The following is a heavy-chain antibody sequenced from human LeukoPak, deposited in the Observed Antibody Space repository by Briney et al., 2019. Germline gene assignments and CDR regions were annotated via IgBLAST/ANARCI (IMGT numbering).Heavy chain of an antibody. V-gene: IGHV4-4*07. Sequence: PSETLSLTCTVSGYSISSGYYWGWIRQPAGKGLEWIGRIYSSGITNYNPSLRGRVTMSVDTSKNQFSLNLSSVTAADTAVYYCARAFRYSSGWYFDYWGQGALVTVSS. D-gene: IGHD6-19*01. CDR2: IYSSGIT. CDR3: ARAFRYSSGWYFDY. J-gene: IGHJ4*02. CDR1: GYSISSGYY.